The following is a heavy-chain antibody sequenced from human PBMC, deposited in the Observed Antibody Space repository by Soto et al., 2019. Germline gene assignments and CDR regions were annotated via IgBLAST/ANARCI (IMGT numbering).Heavy chain of an antibody. CDR2: IKQDGSEK. V-gene: IGHV3-7*03. CDR3: TTGDLGLSDAFDL. J-gene: IGHJ3*01. CDR1: GFTFSSYW. D-gene: IGHD3-16*01. Sequence: EVQLVESGGGLVQPGGSLRLSCAASGFTFSSYWMSWVRQAPGKGLEWVANIKQDGSEKYYVDSVKGRFTISRDNAKNSLYLQMNSLKTEDTAVYYCTTGDLGLSDAFDLWGHGTMVTVSS.